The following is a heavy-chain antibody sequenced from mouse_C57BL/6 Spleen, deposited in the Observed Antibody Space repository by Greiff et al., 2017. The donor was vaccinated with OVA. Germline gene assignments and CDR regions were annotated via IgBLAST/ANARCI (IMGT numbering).Heavy chain of an antibody. CDR3: ARSSLTRPWFAY. J-gene: IGHJ3*01. CDR2: INPSNGGT. CDR1: GYTFTSYW. V-gene: IGHV1-53*01. Sequence: VQLQQPGTELVKPGASVKLSCKASGYTFTSYWMHWVKQRPGQGLEWIGNINPSNGGTNYNEKFKSKATLTVDKSSSTAYRQLSSLTSEDSAVDYCARSSLTRPWFAYWGQGTLVTVAA.